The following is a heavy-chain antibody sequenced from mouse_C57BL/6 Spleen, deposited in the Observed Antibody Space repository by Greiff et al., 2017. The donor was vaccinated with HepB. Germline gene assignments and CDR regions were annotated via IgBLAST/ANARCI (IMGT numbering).Heavy chain of an antibody. CDR2: IYPGSGNT. CDR1: GYTFTDYY. J-gene: IGHJ1*03. V-gene: IGHV1-76*01. CDR3: ARCGPHWYFDV. Sequence: VQVVESGAELVRPGASVKLSCKASGYTFTDYYINWVKQRPGQGLEWIARIYPGSGNTYYNEKFKGKATLTAEKSSSTAYMQLSSLTSEDPAVYFCARCGPHWYFDVWGTGTTVTVSS.